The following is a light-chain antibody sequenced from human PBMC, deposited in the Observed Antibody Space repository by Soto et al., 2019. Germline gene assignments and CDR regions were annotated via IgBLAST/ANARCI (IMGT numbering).Light chain of an antibody. CDR3: SAYTTRSTLV. Sequence: QSALTQPASVSGSPGQSITISCTGTSRDVGAYNLVSWYQQHPGKAPKLLIYEVRNRPSGIAFRFSGSRSGNTASLTISGLLAEDEADDYCSAYTTRSTLVFGGGTQLTVL. V-gene: IGLV2-14*01. J-gene: IGLJ2*01. CDR2: EVR. CDR1: SRDVGAYNL.